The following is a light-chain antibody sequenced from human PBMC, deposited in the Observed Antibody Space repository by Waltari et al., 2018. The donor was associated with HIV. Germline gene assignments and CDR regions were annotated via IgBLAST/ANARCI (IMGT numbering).Light chain of an antibody. CDR3: QQYHKWPPLT. J-gene: IGKJ4*01. CDR2: GAF. CDR1: QSVNSN. Sequence: IVMTQSPATLSVSPGERVTLSCRASQSVNSNLAWYQQKPGQAPRPLLYGAFSRATGFPARFSGNGSGTDFTLTINSLQSEDFAIYYCQQYHKWPPLTFGGGTKVEI. V-gene: IGKV3-15*01.